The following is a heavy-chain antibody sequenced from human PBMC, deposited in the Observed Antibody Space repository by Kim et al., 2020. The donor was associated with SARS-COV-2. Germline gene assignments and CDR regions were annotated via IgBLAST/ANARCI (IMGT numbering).Heavy chain of an antibody. CDR2: IYYSGST. CDR3: ARDLYYDFWSGYGAFDI. CDR1: GGSIGSGDYY. D-gene: IGHD3-3*01. J-gene: IGHJ3*02. V-gene: IGHV4-30-4*01. Sequence: SETLSLTCTVSGGSIGSGDYYWSWIRQPPGKGLEWIGYIYYSGSTYYNPSLKSRVTISVDTSKNQFSLKLSSVTAADTAVYYCARDLYYDFWSGYGAFDIWGQGTMVTVSS.